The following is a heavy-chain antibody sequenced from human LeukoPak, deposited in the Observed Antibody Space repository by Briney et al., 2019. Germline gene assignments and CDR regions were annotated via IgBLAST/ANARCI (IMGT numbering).Heavy chain of an antibody. CDR3: AKEDGYGAKNY. Sequence: GGFLRLSCAASGFTFRSYAMSWVRQAPGKGLEWVSAISSSGGRTYYADSVKGRFTISRDNSKNTLYLQMNSLRAEDTAVYYCAKEDGYGAKNYWGQGTLVTVSS. CDR2: ISSSGGRT. D-gene: IGHD4-17*01. J-gene: IGHJ4*02. V-gene: IGHV3-23*01. CDR1: GFTFRSYA.